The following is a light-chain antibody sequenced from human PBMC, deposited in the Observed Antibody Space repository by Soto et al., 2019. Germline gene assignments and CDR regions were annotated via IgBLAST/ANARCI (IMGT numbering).Light chain of an antibody. CDR3: QQYNSYSRT. CDR1: QSISSW. V-gene: IGKV1-5*01. Sequence: DIQMTQYNSTLSASVGDRVTITCRASQSISSWLAWYQQKPGKAPKLLIYDASSLESGVPSRFSGSGSGTEFTLTISSLQPDDFATYYCQQYNSYSRTFGQGTKVDI. CDR2: DAS. J-gene: IGKJ1*01.